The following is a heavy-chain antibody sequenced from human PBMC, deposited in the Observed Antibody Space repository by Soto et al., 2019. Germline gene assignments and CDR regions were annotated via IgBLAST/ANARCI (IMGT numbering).Heavy chain of an antibody. CDR3: ARDWENWFDP. J-gene: IGHJ5*02. D-gene: IGHD1-26*01. V-gene: IGHV1-69*13. CDR2: IIPIFGTA. CDR1: GGTXISYA. Sequence: SXKVSFKASGGTXISYAIRLVRQAPGQGLEWMGGIIPIFGTANYAQKFQGRVTITADESTSTAYMELSSLRSEDTAVYYCARDWENWFDPWGQGTQGTVS.